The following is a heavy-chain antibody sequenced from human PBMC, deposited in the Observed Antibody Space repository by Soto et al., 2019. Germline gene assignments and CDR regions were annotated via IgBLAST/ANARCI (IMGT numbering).Heavy chain of an antibody. CDR1: GYTFITYG. Sequence: QVQLVQSGPEMKKPGASVKVSCKASGYTFITYGINCVRQAPGRGLEWMGWISPFSGRTDYERNRRDRVAITTDPSTSSIYIEFKSLRSGYTSMYYCASLRGVAVPASSPEGFDMWGKATMVSGSS. J-gene: IGHJ3*02. V-gene: IGHV1-18*01. CDR2: ISPFSGRT. CDR3: ASLRGVAVPASSPEGFDM. D-gene: IGHD2-2*01.